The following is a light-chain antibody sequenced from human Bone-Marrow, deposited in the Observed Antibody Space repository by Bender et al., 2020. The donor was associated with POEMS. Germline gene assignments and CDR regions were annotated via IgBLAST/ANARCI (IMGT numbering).Light chain of an antibody. CDR2: GYN. CDR3: QSYDNSLGGWV. Sequence: QSVLTQPPSVSEAPGQTVTISCTGTSSNIGAGYGVHWYQQIPGTAPKLLIYGYNNRPSGVPDRFSGSKSGTSASLAITGLQAEDEGDYYCQSYDNSLGGWVFGGGTKLTVL. CDR1: SSNIGAGYG. J-gene: IGLJ3*02. V-gene: IGLV1-40*01.